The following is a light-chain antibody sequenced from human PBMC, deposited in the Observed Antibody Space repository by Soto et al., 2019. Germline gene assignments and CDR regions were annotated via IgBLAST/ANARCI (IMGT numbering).Light chain of an antibody. J-gene: IGKJ1*01. CDR2: DAS. V-gene: IGKV1-9*01. CDR1: QGISSH. CDR3: QQYHSYSTT. Sequence: DIQMTQSPSSLSASVEDRVIITCRASQGISSHLAWYQQKPGKAPKVLIFDASTLQSGVPSRFSGSGSGTDFTLTISSLQPDDFATYYCQQYHSYSTTFGQGTKVDI.